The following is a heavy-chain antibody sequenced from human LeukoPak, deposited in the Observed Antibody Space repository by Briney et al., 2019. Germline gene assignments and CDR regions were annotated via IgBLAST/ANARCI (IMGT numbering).Heavy chain of an antibody. D-gene: IGHD3-9*01. CDR2: INGGNGNT. CDR1: GYTFTSYV. Sequence: GASVKVSCKASGYTFTSYVMHWVRQAPGRRLEWMGWINGGNGNTKYSQKFQGRVTITRDTSASTAYMELSSLRSEDTAVYYCARDLVRYFVGWYFDLWGRGTLVTVSS. J-gene: IGHJ2*01. V-gene: IGHV1-3*01. CDR3: ARDLVRYFVGWYFDL.